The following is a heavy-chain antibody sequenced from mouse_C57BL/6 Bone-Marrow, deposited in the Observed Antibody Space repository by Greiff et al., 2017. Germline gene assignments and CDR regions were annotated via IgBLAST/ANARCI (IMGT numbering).Heavy chain of an antibody. Sequence: QVQLQQSGPELVKPGASVKISCKASGYAFSSSWMNWVKQRPGKGLEWIGRIYPCDGDTNYNGKFKGKATLTADKSSSTAYMQLSSLTSEDSAVYFCARPRFAYWGQGTLVTVSA. V-gene: IGHV1-82*01. J-gene: IGHJ3*01. CDR2: IYPCDGDT. CDR1: GYAFSSSW. CDR3: ARPRFAY.